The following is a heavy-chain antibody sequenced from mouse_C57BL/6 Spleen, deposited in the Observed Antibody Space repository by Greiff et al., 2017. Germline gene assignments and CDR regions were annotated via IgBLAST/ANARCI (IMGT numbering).Heavy chain of an antibody. CDR3: ARSDRCSNYYFDY. J-gene: IGHJ2*01. CDR1: GYAFTNYL. Sequence: QVQLQQSGAELVRPGTSVKVSCKASGYAFTNYLIEWVKQRPGQGLEWIGVINPGSGGTNYNEKFKGKATLTADKSSSTAYMQLSSLTSEDSAVYFCARSDRCSNYYFDYWGQGTTLTVSS. V-gene: IGHV1-54*01. CDR2: INPGSGGT. D-gene: IGHD2-5*01.